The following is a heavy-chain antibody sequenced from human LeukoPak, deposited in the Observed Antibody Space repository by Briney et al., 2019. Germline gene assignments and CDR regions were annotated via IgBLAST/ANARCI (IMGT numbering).Heavy chain of an antibody. Sequence: ASVKDSCRASGYTFTSYQVHWVRQAPGQGLEWMAMVNPSGGRTNYAQKFEGRLSLTSDTSTSTVYMVLNSVTSEDTALYFCARERNSRANRPLDFWGQGTLVTVSS. CDR2: VNPSGGRT. CDR1: GYTFTSYQ. D-gene: IGHD2/OR15-2a*01. J-gene: IGHJ4*02. CDR3: ARERNSRANRPLDF. V-gene: IGHV1-46*01.